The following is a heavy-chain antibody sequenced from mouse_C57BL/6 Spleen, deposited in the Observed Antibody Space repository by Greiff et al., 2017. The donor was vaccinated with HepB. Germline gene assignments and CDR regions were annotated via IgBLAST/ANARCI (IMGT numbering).Heavy chain of an antibody. Sequence: QVQLQQSGPGLVAPSQSLSITCTVSGFSLTSYGVDWVRQPPGKGLEWLGVIWGGGSTNYNSALMSRLSISKDNSKSQVFLKMNSLQTDDTAMYYCAITTVVAEGYYYAMDYWGQGTSVTVSS. V-gene: IGHV2-9*01. D-gene: IGHD1-1*01. CDR2: IWGGGST. CDR3: AITTVVAEGYYYAMDY. CDR1: GFSLTSYG. J-gene: IGHJ4*01.